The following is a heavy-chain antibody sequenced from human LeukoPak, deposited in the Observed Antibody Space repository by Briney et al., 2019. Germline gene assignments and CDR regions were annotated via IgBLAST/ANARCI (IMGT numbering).Heavy chain of an antibody. CDR1: GFTFSSYW. V-gene: IGHV3-7*01. D-gene: IGHD2-8*01. CDR3: ARDPLMVSRGSFDY. Sequence: GGSLRLSCAASGFTFSSYWMSWVRQAPGKGLEWVANIKQDGSEKYYVDSVKGRFTISRDNAKNSLYLQMNSLRAEDTAVYYCARDPLMVSRGSFDYWGQGTLVTVSS. CDR2: IKQDGSEK. J-gene: IGHJ4*02.